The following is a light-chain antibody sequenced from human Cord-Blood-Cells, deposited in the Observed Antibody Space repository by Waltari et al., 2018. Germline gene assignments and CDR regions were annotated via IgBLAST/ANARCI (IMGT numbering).Light chain of an antibody. Sequence: QSALTQPASVSGSPGQSITISCTGTSSDVGSYNLVSWYQQHPGKARKLLFYEGSKQTSGVSNRVSGYTPGHTACLTTTGRQAEDEAEYYCCSYEASSTWVVGGRTKLTVL. CDR1: SSDVGSYNL. J-gene: IGLJ3*02. CDR2: EGS. CDR3: CSYEASSTWV. V-gene: IGLV2-23*01.